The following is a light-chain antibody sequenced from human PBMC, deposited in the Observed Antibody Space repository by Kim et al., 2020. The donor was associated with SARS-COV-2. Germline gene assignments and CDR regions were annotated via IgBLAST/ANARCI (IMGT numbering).Light chain of an antibody. J-gene: IGLJ2*01. V-gene: IGLV2-14*03. CDR1: SSDVGGYNY. CDR3: SSYTSSSTPYVV. Sequence: SITISCTGTSSDVGGYNYVSWYQQHPGKAPKLMIYDVSNRPSGVSKRFSGSKSGNTASLTISGLQAEDEADYYCSSYTSSSTPYVVFGGGTQLTVL. CDR2: DVS.